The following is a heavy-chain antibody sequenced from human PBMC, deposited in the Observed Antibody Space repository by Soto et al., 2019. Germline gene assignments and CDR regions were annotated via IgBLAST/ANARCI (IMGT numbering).Heavy chain of an antibody. Sequence: SETLSLTCTVSGDSISSADYYWSWIRQTPGKGLEWIGHIFYSGTTYYSPSLKSRLTISVDTSKNHFSLRLTSVTAADTAVYYCARDLWVEPELYYYGMDVWGQGTTVTVSS. CDR3: ARDLWVEPELYYYGMDV. D-gene: IGHD1-1*01. V-gene: IGHV4-30-4*01. J-gene: IGHJ6*02. CDR1: GDSISSADYY. CDR2: IFYSGTT.